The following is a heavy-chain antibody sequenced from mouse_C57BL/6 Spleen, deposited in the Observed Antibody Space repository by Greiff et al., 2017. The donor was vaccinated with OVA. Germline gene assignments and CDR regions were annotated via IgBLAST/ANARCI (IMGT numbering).Heavy chain of an antibody. V-gene: IGHV5-6*01. Sequence: EVQLQESGGDLVKPGGSLKLSCAASGFTFSSYGMSWVRQTPDKRLEWVATISSGGSYTYYPDSVKGRFTISRDNAKNTLYLQMSSLKSEDTAMYYCARQGYSSWFAYWGQGTLVTVSA. CDR2: ISSGGSYT. CDR1: GFTFSSYG. D-gene: IGHD2-12*01. CDR3: ARQGYSSWFAY. J-gene: IGHJ3*01.